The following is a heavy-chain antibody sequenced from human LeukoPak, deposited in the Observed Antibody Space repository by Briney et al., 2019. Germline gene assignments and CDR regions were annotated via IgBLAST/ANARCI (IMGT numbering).Heavy chain of an antibody. Sequence: GSLRLSCAASGFTFRSYTMNWIRQPPGKGLEWIGSIYYSGSTYYNPSLKSRVTISVDTSKNQFSLKLSSVTAADTAVYYCARLSVTTPRFDYWGQGTLVTVSS. CDR3: ARLSVTTPRFDY. CDR2: IYYSGST. V-gene: IGHV4-39*01. CDR1: GFTFRSYT. J-gene: IGHJ4*02. D-gene: IGHD4-17*01.